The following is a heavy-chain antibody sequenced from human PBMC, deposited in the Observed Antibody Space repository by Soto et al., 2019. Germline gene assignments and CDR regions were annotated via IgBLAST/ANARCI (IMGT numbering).Heavy chain of an antibody. CDR3: ARGHRAMEYYYYYGMDV. J-gene: IGHJ6*02. CDR1: GGSISSSF. CDR2: ISYSGST. D-gene: IGHD5-18*01. V-gene: IGHV4-59*01. Sequence: SETLSLTCSVSGGSISSSFWSWIRQPPGKELEWIGYISYSGSTTYNPSPKSRITLSVDTSKNQFSLRVASVTAADTAVYYCARGHRAMEYYYYYGMDVWGQGTTVTV.